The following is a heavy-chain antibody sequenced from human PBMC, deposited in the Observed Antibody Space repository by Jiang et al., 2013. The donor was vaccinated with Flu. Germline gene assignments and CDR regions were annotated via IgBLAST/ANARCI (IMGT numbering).Heavy chain of an antibody. D-gene: IGHD4-11*01. Sequence: SNFAMSWVRQAPGKGLEWVSTIGYSGGDTYFADSVKGRFTISRDNSKNTLYLQMNSLRAEDTAVYYCAKRTTTPGAPKLYFFDSWGRGTLVVVSS. J-gene: IGHJ4*02. CDR2: IGYSGGDT. CDR3: AKRTTTPGAPKLYFFDS. V-gene: IGHV3-23*01. CDR1: SNFA.